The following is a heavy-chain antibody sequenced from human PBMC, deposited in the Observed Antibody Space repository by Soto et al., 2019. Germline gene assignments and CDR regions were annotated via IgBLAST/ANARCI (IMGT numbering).Heavy chain of an antibody. D-gene: IGHD1-1*01. Sequence: ASVKVSCKASGYTFTRYGISWVRQAPGQGLEWMGWISGHNGNTNYAQKFQGRVTMTTDTSTSTADMELRSLRSDDSAVYYCARDLWKGGTYNGMGVWGQGTTVTVAS. CDR3: ARDLWKGGTYNGMGV. J-gene: IGHJ6*02. CDR2: ISGHNGNT. V-gene: IGHV1-18*01. CDR1: GYTFTRYG.